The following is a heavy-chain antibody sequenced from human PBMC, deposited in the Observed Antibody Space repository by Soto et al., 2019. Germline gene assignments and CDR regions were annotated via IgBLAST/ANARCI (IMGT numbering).Heavy chain of an antibody. CDR3: ARVYYGDSNAFDI. CDR1: GGSISSYY. CDR2: IYYSGST. Sequence: SETLSLTCTVSGGSISSYYWSWIRQPPGKGLEWIGYIYYSGSTNYNPSLKSRVTISVDTSKNQFSLKLSSVTAADTAVYYCARVYYGDSNAFDIWGQGTMVTVSS. J-gene: IGHJ3*02. V-gene: IGHV4-59*01. D-gene: IGHD4-17*01.